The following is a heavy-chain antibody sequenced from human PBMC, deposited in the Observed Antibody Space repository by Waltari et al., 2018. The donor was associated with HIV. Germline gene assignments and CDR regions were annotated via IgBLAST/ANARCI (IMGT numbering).Heavy chain of an antibody. D-gene: IGHD3-10*01. CDR1: GGPFSGHY. Sequence: QAQLQQWGAGLLKPSETLSLTCAAYGGPFSGHYWTWTRQPPGMGLAWIGEINDSEYTNYNPSLRSRLTISLDASKNQFSLKMTAVTAADTAVYYCARSRGLIKWNRYFDSWAQGTMVSVSS. CDR2: INDSEYT. V-gene: IGHV4-34*01. CDR3: ARSRGLIKWNRYFDS. J-gene: IGHJ3*02.